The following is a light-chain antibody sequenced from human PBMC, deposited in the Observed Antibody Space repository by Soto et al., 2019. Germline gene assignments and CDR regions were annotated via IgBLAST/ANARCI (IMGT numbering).Light chain of an antibody. CDR3: QAWDSSTPLYV. J-gene: IGLJ1*01. V-gene: IGLV3-1*01. CDR2: QDS. Sequence: SYELTQPPPVSVSPGQTASITCSGDKLGDKYACWYQQKPGQSPVLVIYQDSKRPSGIPERFSGSNSGNTATLTISGTQAMDEADYYCQAWDSSTPLYVFGTGTKVTVL. CDR1: KLGDKY.